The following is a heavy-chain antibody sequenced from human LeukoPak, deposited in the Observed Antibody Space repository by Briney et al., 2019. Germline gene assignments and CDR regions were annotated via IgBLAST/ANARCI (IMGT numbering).Heavy chain of an antibody. CDR2: ISGSGGST. J-gene: IGHJ4*02. D-gene: IGHD5-18*01. Sequence: GGSLRLSCAASGFTFSSYAMSWVRQAPGKGLEWVSAISGSGGSTYYADSVKGRFTISRDNSKNTLYLQMNILRAEDTAVYYCASSDTAMVTYNYWGQGTLVTVSS. CDR1: GFTFSSYA. CDR3: ASSDTAMVTYNY. V-gene: IGHV3-23*01.